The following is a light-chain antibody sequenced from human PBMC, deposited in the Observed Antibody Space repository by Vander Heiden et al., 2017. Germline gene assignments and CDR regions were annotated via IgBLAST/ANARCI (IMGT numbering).Light chain of an antibody. CDR3: EQHSTKT. CDR2: WAS. J-gene: IGKJ1*01. CDR1: QSVLSSFNSKNH. V-gene: IGKV4-1*01. Sequence: DIVLTQSPDSLAVSLGERATINCKSSQSVLSSFNSKNHLAWSRQKPRQPPELLIYWASTRESGVPDRFSGSGSGTDFTLTISNMQAEDVAVYYCEQHSTKTFGQGTKVEIK.